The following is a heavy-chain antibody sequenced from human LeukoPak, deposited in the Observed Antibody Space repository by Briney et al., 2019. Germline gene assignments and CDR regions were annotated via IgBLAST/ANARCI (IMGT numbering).Heavy chain of an antibody. CDR2: ISGSGDNT. CDR1: GLIFSGFA. V-gene: IGHV3-23*01. D-gene: IGHD1-26*01. Sequence: GWSLRLSCAVSGLIFSGFAMSWVRRTPGKGRKWVSGISGSGDNTLYADSVKGRFTISRDNSKNTLYLEMNSLKAEDTAIYYCAKMKGHPLPKYYMDVWGQGTTVTVSS. CDR3: AKMKGHPLPKYYMDV. J-gene: IGHJ6*01.